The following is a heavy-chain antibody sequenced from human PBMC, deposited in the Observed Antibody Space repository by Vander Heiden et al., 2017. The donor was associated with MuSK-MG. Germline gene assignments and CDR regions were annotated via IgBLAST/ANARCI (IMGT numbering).Heavy chain of an antibody. CDR2: INSHNGDT. Sequence: PVSSVRVSCTASCYSFSTYAFRWLRRAPGQGLEWMGWINSHNGDTNFARKLQGRVSMTIDKSTSTAYMEILSLTYDDTAVYYCAMGVTLRAYWGQGTRVTVSS. CDR1: CYSFSTYA. V-gene: IGHV1-18*01. D-gene: IGHD3-10*01. J-gene: IGHJ4*02. CDR3: AMGVTLRAY.